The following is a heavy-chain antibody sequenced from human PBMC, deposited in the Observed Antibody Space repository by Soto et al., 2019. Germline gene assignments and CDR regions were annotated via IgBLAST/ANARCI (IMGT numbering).Heavy chain of an antibody. Sequence: PSETLSLTCAVSGGSISSGGYSWSWIRQPPGKGLEWIGYIYHSGSTYYNPSLKSRVTISVDRSKNQFSLKLSSVTAADTAVYYCARASTTVTTLDYWGQGPRSPSPQ. CDR2: IYHSGST. CDR3: ARASTTVTTLDY. V-gene: IGHV4-30-2*01. D-gene: IGHD4-17*01. CDR1: GGSISSGGYS. J-gene: IGHJ4*02.